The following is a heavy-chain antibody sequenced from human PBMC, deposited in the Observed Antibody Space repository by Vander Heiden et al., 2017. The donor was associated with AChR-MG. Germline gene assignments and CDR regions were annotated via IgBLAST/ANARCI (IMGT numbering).Heavy chain of an antibody. CDR1: GGSFSGYY. CDR3: AGLAYYDYVWGSYRSFDY. CDR2: INHSGST. V-gene: IGHV4-34*01. D-gene: IGHD3-16*02. J-gene: IGHJ4*02. Sequence: QVQLQQWGAGLLKPSETLSLTCAVYGGSFSGYYWSWIRQPPGKGLEWIGEINHSGSTNYNPSLKRRVTISVDTSKNQFSLKLSSVTAADTAVYYCAGLAYYDYVWGSYRSFDYWGQGTLVTVSS.